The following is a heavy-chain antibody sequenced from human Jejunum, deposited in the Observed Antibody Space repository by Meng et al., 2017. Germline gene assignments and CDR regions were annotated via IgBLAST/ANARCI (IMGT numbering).Heavy chain of an antibody. CDR1: GGSVSRAGYQ. CDR2: AST. CDR3: ARDHMGSLDY. Sequence: QVQLRDAGPGLVRPSATLSLTCTVSGGSVSRAGYQWGWIRQPPGKGLEWIGYASTNYNPSLKSRVTISLDTSRNQFSLSLSSVTAADTAVYYCARDHMGSLDYWGQGILVTVSS. V-gene: IGHV4-61*08. J-gene: IGHJ4*02. D-gene: IGHD1-26*01.